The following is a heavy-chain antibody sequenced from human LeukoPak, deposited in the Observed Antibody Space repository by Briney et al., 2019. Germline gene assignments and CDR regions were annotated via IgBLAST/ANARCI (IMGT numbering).Heavy chain of an antibody. CDR1: GGSISSYH. V-gene: IGHV4-4*07. Sequence: SETLSLTCTVSGGSISSYHWSWIRQPAGKGLEWIGRIYTSGSTNYNPSLRSRVTMSVDTSKNQFSLKLSSVTAADTAVYYCARDRERGYDFDYWGQGTLVTVSS. CDR2: IYTSGST. CDR3: ARDRERGYDFDY. J-gene: IGHJ4*02. D-gene: IGHD5-12*01.